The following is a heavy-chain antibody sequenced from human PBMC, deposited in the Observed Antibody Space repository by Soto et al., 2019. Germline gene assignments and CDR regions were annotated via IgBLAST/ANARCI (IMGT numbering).Heavy chain of an antibody. D-gene: IGHD3-16*01. CDR1: GFTFTNYY. CDR2: ISQDGTEK. CDR3: ARYFGEI. Sequence: EAQLVESGGALVQPGGSLRLSCAASGFTFTNYYMTWVRQAPGKGLQWVATISQDGTEKYYVGSVKGRFTISRDNDKNSVYLQMNSLRLEDTALYYCARYFGEIWGHGTKVTVSS. J-gene: IGHJ3*02. V-gene: IGHV3-7*05.